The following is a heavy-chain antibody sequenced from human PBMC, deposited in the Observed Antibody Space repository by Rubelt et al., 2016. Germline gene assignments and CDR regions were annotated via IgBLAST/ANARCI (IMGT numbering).Heavy chain of an antibody. D-gene: IGHD1-26*01. J-gene: IGHJ4*02. CDR1: GFTFSDHH. CDR2: VRNKANSYAT. Sequence: EMQLVESGGALVQPGGSLRLSCEASGFTFSDHHMDWVRQAPGKGLEWIGRVRNKANSYATAYAASVKGRFTISRDDSKNTAYLQMNSLKTEDTAVYYCTTPGRDANIADYWGQGTLVTVSS. CDR3: TTPGRDANIADY. V-gene: IGHV3-72*01.